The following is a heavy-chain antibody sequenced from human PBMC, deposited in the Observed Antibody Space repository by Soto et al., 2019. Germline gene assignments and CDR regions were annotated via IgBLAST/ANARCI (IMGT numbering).Heavy chain of an antibody. D-gene: IGHD3-16*01. CDR2: TYYRSKWYN. Sequence: SQTLSLTCAISGDSVSSNSAAWNWIRQSPSRGLEWLGRTYYRSKWYNDYAVSVKSRITINPDTSKNQFSLQLNSVTPEDTAVYYCARVNYDYVWGTVHYYYYGMDVWGQGTTVTVSS. CDR1: GDSVSSNSAA. CDR3: ARVNYDYVWGTVHYYYYGMDV. V-gene: IGHV6-1*01. J-gene: IGHJ6*02.